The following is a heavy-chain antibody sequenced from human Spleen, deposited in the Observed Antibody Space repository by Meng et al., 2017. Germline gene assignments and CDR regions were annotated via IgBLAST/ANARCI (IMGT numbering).Heavy chain of an antibody. J-gene: IGHJ4*02. D-gene: IGHD4-11*01. Sequence: QVQLRQWDAGLCRPSETLSLTCVVSGGSFSDYYWSWIRQPPGKGLEWIGEINHSGSTNYNPSLESRATISVDTSQNNLSLKLSSVTAADSAVYYCARGPTTMAHDFDYWGQGTLVTVSS. V-gene: IGHV4-34*01. CDR2: INHSGST. CDR1: GGSFSDYY. CDR3: ARGPTTMAHDFDY.